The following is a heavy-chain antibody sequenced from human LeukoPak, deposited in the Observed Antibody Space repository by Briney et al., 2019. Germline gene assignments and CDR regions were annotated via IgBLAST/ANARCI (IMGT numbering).Heavy chain of an antibody. CDR3: ASYGSGSYYSWFDP. D-gene: IGHD3-10*01. CDR1: GGSFSGYY. V-gene: IGHV4-34*01. Sequence: SETLSLTCAVYGGSFSGYYWSWIRQPPGKGLEWVGEINHSGSTNYNPSLKSRVTISVDTSKNQFSLKLSSVTAADTAVYYFASYGSGSYYSWFDPWGQGTLVTVSS. CDR2: INHSGST. J-gene: IGHJ5*02.